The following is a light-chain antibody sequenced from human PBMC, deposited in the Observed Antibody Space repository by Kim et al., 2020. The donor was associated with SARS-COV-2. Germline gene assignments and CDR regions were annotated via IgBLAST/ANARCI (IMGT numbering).Light chain of an antibody. CDR3: QQRSNWPPLT. V-gene: IGKV3-11*01. CDR2: DAS. Sequence: SPGERATLSCRASQSVSSHLAWYQQKPGQAPRLLIYDASNRATGIPARFSGSGSGTDFTLTISSLEPEDFAVYYCQQRSNWPPLTFGGGTKVDIK. J-gene: IGKJ4*01. CDR1: QSVSSH.